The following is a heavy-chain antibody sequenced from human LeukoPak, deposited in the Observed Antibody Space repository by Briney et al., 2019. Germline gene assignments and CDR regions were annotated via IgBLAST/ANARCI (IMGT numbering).Heavy chain of an antibody. CDR2: ISGSGGST. Sequence: ASVKVSCKASGYTFTSYGISWVRQAPGKGLEWVSAISGSGGSTYYADSVKGRFTISRDNSKNTLYLQMNSLRAEDTAVYYCAKSRYYDSSGYKDYWGQGTLVTVSS. V-gene: IGHV3-23*01. D-gene: IGHD3-22*01. CDR1: GYTFTSYG. CDR3: AKSRYYDSSGYKDY. J-gene: IGHJ4*02.